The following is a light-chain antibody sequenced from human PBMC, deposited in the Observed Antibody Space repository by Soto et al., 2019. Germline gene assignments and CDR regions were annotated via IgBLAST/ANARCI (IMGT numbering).Light chain of an antibody. CDR1: QSVSSN. CDR2: GAS. CDR3: QKYNNWPPT. J-gene: IGKJ5*01. Sequence: EIVMTQSPATLSVSPGERATLSCRASQSVSSNLAWYQQKPGQAPRLLIYGASTRATGIPARFSGSRSGTEFTLTISSLQSEDFAVHYCQKYNNWPPTFGRGTRLEIK. V-gene: IGKV3-15*01.